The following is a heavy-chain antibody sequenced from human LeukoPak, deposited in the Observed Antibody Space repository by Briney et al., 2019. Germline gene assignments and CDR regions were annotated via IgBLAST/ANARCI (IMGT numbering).Heavy chain of an antibody. D-gene: IGHD3-3*01. CDR1: GGTFSSYA. CDR3: AGGRYYDFWSGYSTGPFDY. Sequence: SVKVSCKASGGTFSSYAISWVRQAPGQGLEWMGGIIPIFGTANYAQKFQGRVTITTDESTSTAYMELSSLRSEDTAVYYCAGGRYYDFWSGYSTGPFDYWGQGTLVTVSS. J-gene: IGHJ4*02. CDR2: IIPIFGTA. V-gene: IGHV1-69*05.